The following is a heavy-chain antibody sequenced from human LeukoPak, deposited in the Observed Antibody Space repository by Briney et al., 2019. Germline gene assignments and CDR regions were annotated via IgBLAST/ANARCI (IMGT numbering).Heavy chain of an antibody. D-gene: IGHD3-3*01. J-gene: IGHJ4*02. V-gene: IGHV3-20*04. Sequence: SGGSLRLSCAASGFTFSSYEMNWVRQAPGKGLEWVSGINWNGGSTGYADSVKGRFTISRDNAKNSLYLQMNSLRAEDTALYYCARDTALTLRFLEWLLRPVQFDYWGQGTLVTVSS. CDR1: GFTFSSYE. CDR3: ARDTALTLRFLEWLLRPVQFDY. CDR2: INWNGGST.